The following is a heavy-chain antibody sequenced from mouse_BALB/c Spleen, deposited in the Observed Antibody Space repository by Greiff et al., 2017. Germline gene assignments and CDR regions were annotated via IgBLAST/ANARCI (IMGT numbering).Heavy chain of an antibody. CDR2: IHPSDSET. CDR1: GYTFTSYV. Sequence: EVQLQQSGPELVKPGASVKMSCKASGYTFTSYVMHWVKQRPGQGLEWIGMIHPSDSETRLNQKFKDKATLTVDKSSSTAYMQLSSPTSEDSAVYYCARGANGGSRGYFDYWGQGTTLTVSS. J-gene: IGHJ2*01. D-gene: IGHD1-1*01. V-gene: IGHV1-14*01. CDR3: ARGANGGSRGYFDY.